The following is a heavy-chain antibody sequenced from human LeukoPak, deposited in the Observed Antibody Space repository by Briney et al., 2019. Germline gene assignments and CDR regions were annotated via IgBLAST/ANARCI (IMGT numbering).Heavy chain of an antibody. D-gene: IGHD3-22*01. CDR2: IWYDGSNK. V-gene: IGHV3-33*01. J-gene: IGHJ4*02. Sequence: GGSLRLSCAASGFTFSSYGMHWVRQAPGKGLEWVAVIWYDGSNKYYADSVKGRFTISRDNSKNTLYLQMNSLRAEDTAVYYCAREPYYDSSGYGYWGQGTLVTVSS. CDR3: AREPYYDSSGYGY. CDR1: GFTFSSYG.